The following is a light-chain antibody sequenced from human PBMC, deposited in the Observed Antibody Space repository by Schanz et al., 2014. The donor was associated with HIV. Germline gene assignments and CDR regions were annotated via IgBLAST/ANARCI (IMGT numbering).Light chain of an antibody. V-gene: IGLV2-14*02. CDR1: ISDVGSYNL. CDR3: TSYTSTSTHVV. J-gene: IGLJ2*01. CDR2: DVS. Sequence: QSALTQSASVSGSPGQSITISCTGTISDVGSYNLVSWYQQHPGKAPKLMIYDVSNRPSGVSNRFSGSQSGKTASLTISGLQAEDEADYYCTSYTSTSTHVVFGGGTQLTVL.